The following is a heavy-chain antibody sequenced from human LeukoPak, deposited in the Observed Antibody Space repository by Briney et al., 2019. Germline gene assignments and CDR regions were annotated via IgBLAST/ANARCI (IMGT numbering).Heavy chain of an antibody. J-gene: IGHJ6*02. CDR2: TYYTSKCIT. Sequence: SQTLSLTCAISGDSVSSTTTAWHWIRQSPSRGLEWLGRTYYTSKCITDYAVSVKGRITVNPNTSNNQFSLQLNSVTPEDTAVYYCARGYWAYGMDVWGPGTTVTVSS. CDR1: GDSVSSTTTA. V-gene: IGHV6-1*01. D-gene: IGHD6-13*01. CDR3: ARGYWAYGMDV.